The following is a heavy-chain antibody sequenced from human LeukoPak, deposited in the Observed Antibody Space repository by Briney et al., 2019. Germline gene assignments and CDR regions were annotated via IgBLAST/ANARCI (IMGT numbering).Heavy chain of an antibody. V-gene: IGHV3-21*01. CDR1: EFSVGSNY. CDR2: ISSSSSYI. Sequence: GGSLRLSCAASEFSVGSNYMTWVRQAPGKGLEWVSSISSSSSYIYYADSVKGRFTISRDNAKNSLYLQMNSLRAEDTAVYYCARGGFYYGSGSYYNEYYYYYYMDVWGKGTTVTISS. CDR3: ARGGFYYGSGSYYNEYYYYYYMDV. J-gene: IGHJ6*03. D-gene: IGHD3-10*01.